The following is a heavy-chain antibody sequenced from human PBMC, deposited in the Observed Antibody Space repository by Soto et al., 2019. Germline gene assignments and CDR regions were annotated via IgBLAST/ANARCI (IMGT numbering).Heavy chain of an antibody. Sequence: QVQLVQSGAEVKKPGSSVKVSCKASGGTFSSYTISWVRQAPGQGLEWMGRIIRILGIANYAQKFQGRVTITADKSTSTAYMELSRLSSEDTAVYYCAREGVQGVVVTTDYWGQGTLVTVSS. CDR3: AREGVQGVVVTTDY. CDR1: GGTFSSYT. CDR2: IIRILGIA. V-gene: IGHV1-69*08. J-gene: IGHJ4*02. D-gene: IGHD2-21*02.